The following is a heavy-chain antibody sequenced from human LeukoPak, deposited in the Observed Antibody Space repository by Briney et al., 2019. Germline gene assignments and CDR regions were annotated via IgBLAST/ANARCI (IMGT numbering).Heavy chain of an antibody. CDR3: ARQVAVAGTIYYYYYMDV. Sequence: SETLSLTCTVSGGSISSYSWSWIRQPPGKGLEWIGYIYTSGSTNYNPSLKSRVTISVDTSKNQFSLKVSSVTAADTAVYYCARQVAVAGTIYYYYYMDVWGKGTTVTVS. V-gene: IGHV4-4*09. D-gene: IGHD6-19*01. CDR2: IYTSGST. J-gene: IGHJ6*03. CDR1: GGSISSYS.